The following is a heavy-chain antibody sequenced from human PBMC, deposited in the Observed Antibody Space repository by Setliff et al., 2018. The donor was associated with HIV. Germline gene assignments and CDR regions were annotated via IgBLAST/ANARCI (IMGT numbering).Heavy chain of an antibody. J-gene: IGHJ3*02. Sequence: SETLSLTCAVSGGSISSGNWWSWVRQPPGKRLEWIGEIYHSGITNYNPSLKSRVTISVDKSKNQFSLKLSSVTAADTAVYYCARDTLGYCSGGSCYSPGAFDIWGQGTMVTVSS. CDR3: ARDTLGYCSGGSCYSPGAFDI. CDR2: IYHSGIT. V-gene: IGHV4-4*02. CDR1: GGSISSGNW. D-gene: IGHD2-15*01.